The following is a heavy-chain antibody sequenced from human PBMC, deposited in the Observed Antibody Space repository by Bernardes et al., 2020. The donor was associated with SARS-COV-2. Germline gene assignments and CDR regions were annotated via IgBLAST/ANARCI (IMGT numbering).Heavy chain of an antibody. Sequence: SLTPTFSCGSIRSGGYYWSLLRQHPGKGLGWLGYIYYSGTTYYNPSLKSRVTISVDTSKNQFSLKLSSVTAADTAVYYCARDSRPLPSGYDLGGYYFDYWGQGTLVTVSS. D-gene: IGHD5-12*01. CDR3: ARDSRPLPSGYDLGGYYFDY. J-gene: IGHJ4*02. V-gene: IGHV4-31*03. CDR2: IYYSGTT. CDR1: CGSIRSGGYY.